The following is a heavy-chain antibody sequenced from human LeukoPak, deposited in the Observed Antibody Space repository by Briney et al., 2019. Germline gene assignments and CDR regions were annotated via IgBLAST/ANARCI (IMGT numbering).Heavy chain of an antibody. Sequence: GGSLRLSCAASGFTFSSSWMTWVRQAPGKGLEWVAVITYDGSNKYYADSVKGRFTISRDNSKNTLYLQMNSLRTDDTAVYYCASENPHAFDIWGQGTMVTVSS. CDR3: ASENPHAFDI. V-gene: IGHV3-30*03. CDR1: GFTFSSSW. J-gene: IGHJ3*02. CDR2: ITYDGSNK.